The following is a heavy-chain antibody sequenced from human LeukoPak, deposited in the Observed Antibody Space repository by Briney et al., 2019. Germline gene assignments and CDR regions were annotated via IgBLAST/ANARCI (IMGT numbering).Heavy chain of an antibody. D-gene: IGHD1-1*01. CDR3: ARDRTVAVDTGFYYYGMDV. Sequence: SETLSLTCAVYGGSFSGYYWSWIRQPPGKGLEWVGEINHSGSTNYNPSLKSRVTISVDTSKNQFSLKLLSVTAADTAVYYCARDRTVAVDTGFYYYGMDVWGKGTTVTVSS. CDR1: GGSFSGYY. V-gene: IGHV4-34*01. CDR2: INHSGST. J-gene: IGHJ6*04.